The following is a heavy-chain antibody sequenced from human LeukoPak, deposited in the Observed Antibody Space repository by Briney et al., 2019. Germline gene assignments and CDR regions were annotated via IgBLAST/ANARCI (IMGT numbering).Heavy chain of an antibody. Sequence: WGSLRLSCAASGFTFSSYWMSWVRQAPGKGLEWVANIKQDGSEKYYVDSVKGRFTISRDNAKNSLYLQMNSLRAEDTAVYYCARVRSSGYNPFDYWGQGTLVTVSS. D-gene: IGHD3-22*01. CDR3: ARVRSSGYNPFDY. CDR1: GFTFSSYW. CDR2: IKQDGSEK. V-gene: IGHV3-7*01. J-gene: IGHJ4*02.